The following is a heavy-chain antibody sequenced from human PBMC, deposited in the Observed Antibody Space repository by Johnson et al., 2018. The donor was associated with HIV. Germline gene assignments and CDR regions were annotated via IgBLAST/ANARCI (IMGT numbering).Heavy chain of an antibody. CDR3: AKDPGWFGEPGDAFDI. CDR2: ISGSGGST. CDR1: GFTFSNAW. J-gene: IGHJ3*02. V-gene: IGHV3-23*04. Sequence: VQLVESGGGLVKPGGSLRLSCAASGFTFSNAWMSWVRQAPGKGLEWVSAISGSGGSTYYADSVKGRFTISRDNSKNTLYLQMNSLRAEDTAVYYCAKDPGWFGEPGDAFDIWGQGTMVTVSS. D-gene: IGHD3-10*01.